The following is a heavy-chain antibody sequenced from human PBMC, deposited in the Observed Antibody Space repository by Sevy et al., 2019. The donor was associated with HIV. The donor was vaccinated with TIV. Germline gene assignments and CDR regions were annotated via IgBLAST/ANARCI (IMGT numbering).Heavy chain of an antibody. Sequence: ASVTVSCKASGYTFTSYGISWVRQAPGQGLEWMGWISAYNGNTNYAQKLQGRVTMTTDTSTSTAYMELRSLRSDDAAVYYCALTDCSGGSCYSEFDPWGQGTLVTVSS. CDR3: ALTDCSGGSCYSEFDP. J-gene: IGHJ5*02. CDR2: ISAYNGNT. V-gene: IGHV1-18*04. D-gene: IGHD2-15*01. CDR1: GYTFTSYG.